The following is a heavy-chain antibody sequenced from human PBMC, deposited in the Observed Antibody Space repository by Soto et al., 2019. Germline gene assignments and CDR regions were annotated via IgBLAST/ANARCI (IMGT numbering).Heavy chain of an antibody. D-gene: IGHD3-10*01. J-gene: IGHJ4*02. CDR3: AKASGWVGEFDY. V-gene: IGHV3-23*01. CDR2: ISGSGGST. Sequence: EVQLLESGGGLVQPGGSLRLSCAASGFTFSSYAMSWVRQAPGKGLEWVSAISGSGGSTYYADSVKGRFTISRDNSTHTLYRQMSRLRAADTSVYYWAKASGWVGEFDYWGRGTLVTVSS. CDR1: GFTFSSYA.